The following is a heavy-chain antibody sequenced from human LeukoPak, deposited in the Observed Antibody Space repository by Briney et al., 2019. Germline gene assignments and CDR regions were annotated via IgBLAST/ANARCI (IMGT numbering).Heavy chain of an antibody. Sequence: SETLSLTCTDSGGSISSSIHYWAWVRQPPGKGLEWLATISERGTTYYNPSLKSRVTISVDRSKNQFSLKLSSVTAADTAVYYCARVATIDAFDIWGQGTMVTVCS. V-gene: IGHV4-39*07. D-gene: IGHD5-12*01. J-gene: IGHJ3*02. CDR2: ISERGTT. CDR1: GGSISSSIHY. CDR3: ARVATIDAFDI.